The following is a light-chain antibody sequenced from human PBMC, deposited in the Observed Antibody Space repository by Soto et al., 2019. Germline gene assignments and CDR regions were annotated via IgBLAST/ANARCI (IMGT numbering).Light chain of an antibody. CDR1: SSDVGSYNL. V-gene: IGLV2-23*03. Sequence: QSALTQPASVSGSPGQSITISCTGTSSDVGSYNLVSWYQQHPGKAPKLMIYEGSKRPSGVSNRFSGSNSGNTASLTISGLQAEDEADYHCCSYAGSSTFHVVFGGGTKLTVL. CDR3: CSYAGSSTFHVV. CDR2: EGS. J-gene: IGLJ2*01.